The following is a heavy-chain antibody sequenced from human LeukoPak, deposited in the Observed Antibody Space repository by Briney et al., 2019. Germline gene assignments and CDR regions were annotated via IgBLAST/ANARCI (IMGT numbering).Heavy chain of an antibody. Sequence: GESLKISRKGSGYSFTSYWIGWVRQMPGKGLEWVGIIYHGDSETRYSPSFQGQVTISADKSISTAYLQWSSLKTSDTAIYYCARHGTVYYGSGNPYYYYMDVWGKGITVTVSS. CDR1: GYSFTSYW. V-gene: IGHV5-51*01. D-gene: IGHD3-10*01. J-gene: IGHJ6*03. CDR3: ARHGTVYYGSGNPYYYYMDV. CDR2: IYHGDSET.